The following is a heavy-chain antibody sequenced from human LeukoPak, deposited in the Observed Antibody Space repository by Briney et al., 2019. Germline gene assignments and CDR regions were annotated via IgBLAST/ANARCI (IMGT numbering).Heavy chain of an antibody. CDR3: ARDLYSSSSPFDY. Sequence: GGSLRLSCAASGFTFSNYAMSWVRQAPGKGLEWVAVISYDGSNKYYADSVKGRFTISRDNSKNTLYLQMDSLRAEDTAVYYCARDLYSSSSPFDYWGQGTLVTVSS. J-gene: IGHJ4*02. CDR2: ISYDGSNK. V-gene: IGHV3-30-3*01. CDR1: GFTFSNYA. D-gene: IGHD6-6*01.